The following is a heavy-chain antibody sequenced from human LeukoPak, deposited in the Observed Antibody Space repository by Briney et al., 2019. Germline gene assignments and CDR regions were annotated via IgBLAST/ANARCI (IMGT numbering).Heavy chain of an antibody. D-gene: IGHD6-13*01. J-gene: IGHJ5*02. CDR3: AGDAPYIAAAGTISWFDP. Sequence: SVKVSCKASGGTFSSYAISWVRQAPGQGLEWMGGIIPIFGTANYAQKFQGRVTITTDESTSTAYMELSSLRSEDTAVYYCAGDAPYIAAAGTISWFDPWGQGTLVTVSS. CDR2: IIPIFGTA. V-gene: IGHV1-69*05. CDR1: GGTFSSYA.